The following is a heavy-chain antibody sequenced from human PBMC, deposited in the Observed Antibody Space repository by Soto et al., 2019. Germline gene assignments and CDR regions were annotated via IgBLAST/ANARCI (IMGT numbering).Heavy chain of an antibody. J-gene: IGHJ6*03. CDR2: IYYTGST. Sequence: QVQLQESGPGLVKPSETLSLTCTVSGGSISSYYWSWIRQPPGKGLEWIGYIYYTGSTNYNPSLESRVTISVDTSKNQCSLKLSSVTAADTAVYYCARGSRYSYGYDVHYYYYMDVWGKGTTVTVSS. CDR1: GGSISSYY. V-gene: IGHV4-59*01. CDR3: ARGSRYSYGYDVHYYYYMDV. D-gene: IGHD5-18*01.